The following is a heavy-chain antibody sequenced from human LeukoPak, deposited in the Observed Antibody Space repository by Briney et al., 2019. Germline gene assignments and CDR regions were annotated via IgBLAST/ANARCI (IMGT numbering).Heavy chain of an antibody. V-gene: IGHV6-1*01. J-gene: IGHJ3*02. CDR3: ARDGSGWYFLGSAFDI. D-gene: IGHD6-19*01. Sequence: SQTLSLTCAISGDSVSNNSAAWNWLRQSPSRGLEWLGSTYYRSKWYNDYAVSVKSRITINPETSKNQFSLQLNSVTPEDTAVYYCARDGSGWYFLGSAFDIWGQGTMVTVSS. CDR1: GDSVSNNSAA. CDR2: TYYRSKWYN.